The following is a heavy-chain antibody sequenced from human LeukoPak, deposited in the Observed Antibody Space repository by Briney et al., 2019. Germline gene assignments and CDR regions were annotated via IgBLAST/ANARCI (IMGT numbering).Heavy chain of an antibody. D-gene: IGHD4-17*01. J-gene: IGHJ4*02. V-gene: IGHV3-7*01. CDR3: ARDLGYGDVDY. CDR1: GFTFIGFS. Sequence: GGSLRLSCAVSGFTFIGFSMSWVRRAPGKGLEWVAKMNEYGSEIFYVDSVKGRFTISRDNAKNSLYLQMNSLRAEDTAVYYCARDLGYGDVDYWGQGTLVTVSS. CDR2: MNEYGSEI.